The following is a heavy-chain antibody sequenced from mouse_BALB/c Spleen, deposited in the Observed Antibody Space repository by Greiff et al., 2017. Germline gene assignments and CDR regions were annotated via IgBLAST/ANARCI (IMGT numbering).Heavy chain of an antibody. CDR3: APTTMITTGDAMDY. D-gene: IGHD2-4*01. J-gene: IGHJ4*01. CDR2: IDPYNGGT. V-gene: IGHV1S135*01. CDR1: GYSFTGYN. Sequence: VQLQQSGPELGKPGASVKISCKASGYSFTGYNMYWVKQSHRKSLEWIGYIDPYNGGTSYNQKSKGKATLTADKSSSTAYMQLSSLTSEDSAVYYCAPTTMITTGDAMDYWGQGTSVTVSS.